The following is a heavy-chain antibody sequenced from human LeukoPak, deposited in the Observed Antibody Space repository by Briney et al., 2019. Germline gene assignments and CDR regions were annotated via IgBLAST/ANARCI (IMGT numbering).Heavy chain of an antibody. Sequence: GGSLRLSCAASGFTVSSNYMSWVRQAPGKGLEWDSIIHRGGNTYYADSVKGRFTISRDNSKNTLYFQMNSLRAEDTAVYYCARQYCSSTSCNGAFDIWGQGTMVTVSS. CDR1: GFTVSSNY. J-gene: IGHJ3*02. D-gene: IGHD2-2*01. CDR3: ARQYCSSTSCNGAFDI. V-gene: IGHV3-53*01. CDR2: IHRGGNT.